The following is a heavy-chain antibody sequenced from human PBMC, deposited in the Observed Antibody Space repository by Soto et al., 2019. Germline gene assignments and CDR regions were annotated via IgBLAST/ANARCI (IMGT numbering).Heavy chain of an antibody. V-gene: IGHV3-9*01. J-gene: IGHJ3*02. CDR2: ISWNSGST. Sequence: EVQLVESGGGLVQPGRSLRLSCAASGFTFDDYAMHWVRQGPGKGLEWVSGISWNSGSTGYADSVKGRFTISRDNAKNSLYMQMNSLRGEDTALYYCAEGRDTAMVQVAFDIWGQGTMVTVSS. CDR3: AEGRDTAMVQVAFDI. CDR1: GFTFDDYA. D-gene: IGHD5-18*01.